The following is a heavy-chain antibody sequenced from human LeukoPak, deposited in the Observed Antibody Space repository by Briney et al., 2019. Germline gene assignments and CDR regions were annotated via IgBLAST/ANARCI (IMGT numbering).Heavy chain of an antibody. D-gene: IGHD3-3*01. Sequence: PGGSLRLSCAASGFTFTNYALHWVRQAPGKGLEWVAVVSYDGNNKYYADSVKNRSTISRDNSKNTLYLQMNSLGAEDTAVFYCARSDASNYDPLDHWGQGTLVTVSS. J-gene: IGHJ4*02. CDR2: VSYDGNNK. CDR1: GFTFTNYA. V-gene: IGHV3-30-3*01. CDR3: ARSDASNYDPLDH.